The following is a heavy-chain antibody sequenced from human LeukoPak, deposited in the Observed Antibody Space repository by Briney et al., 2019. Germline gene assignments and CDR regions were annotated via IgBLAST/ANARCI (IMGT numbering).Heavy chain of an antibody. V-gene: IGHV3-53*01. CDR2: VYSGGCT. J-gene: IGHJ4*02. D-gene: IGHD3-22*01. CDR3: ARHSYDGTTYYHPFDY. Sequence: PGGSLRLSCAASGFTVSSNYMRGARQAPGKGLEGVSVVYSGGCTPYAASVTGRFTISRDNSKNTLFLQMNSLRAEETAVYYCARHSYDGTTYYHPFDYWGQGTLVTVSS. CDR1: GFTVSSNY.